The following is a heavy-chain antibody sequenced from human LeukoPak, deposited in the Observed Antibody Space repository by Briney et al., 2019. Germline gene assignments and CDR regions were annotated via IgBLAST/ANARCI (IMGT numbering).Heavy chain of an antibody. CDR2: INHSGST. D-gene: IGHD3-22*01. CDR3: ARAYSSSRRYENDC. V-gene: IGHV4-34*01. J-gene: IGHJ4*02. Sequence: SETLSLTCAVYGGSFSGYYWSWIRQPPGKGLEWIGEINHSGSTNYNPSLKSRVTISVDTSKNQFSLKLTSVSAADSAVYSCARAYSSSRRYENDCWGQGTLVTVSS. CDR1: GGSFSGYY.